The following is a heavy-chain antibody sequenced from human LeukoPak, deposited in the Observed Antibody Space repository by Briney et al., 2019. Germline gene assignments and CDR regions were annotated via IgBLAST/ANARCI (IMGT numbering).Heavy chain of an antibody. D-gene: IGHD3-3*01. CDR3: ARDNRFLQTNYYYYGMDV. J-gene: IGHJ6*02. Sequence: SQTLSLTRTVSGGSISSGDYYWSWIRQPPGRGLEWIGDILYSGSAYYNPSLKSRVTISEDASENQFSLKLSSVTAADTAVYYCARDNRFLQTNYYYYGMDVWGQGTTVTVSS. CDR1: GGSISSGDYY. V-gene: IGHV4-30-4*01. CDR2: ILYSGSA.